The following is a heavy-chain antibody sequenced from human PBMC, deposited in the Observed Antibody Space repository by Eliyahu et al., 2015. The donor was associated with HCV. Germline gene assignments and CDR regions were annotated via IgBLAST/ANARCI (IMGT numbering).Heavy chain of an antibody. J-gene: IGHJ4*02. D-gene: IGHD3-22*01. Sequence: QVQLQESGPGLVKPSETLSLXCTVXGXSVXSGSXYWXWIRQPPGKGLEWIGYXYYSGSTNYNPSLKSRVTISVDTSKNQFSLKLSSVTAADTAVYYCARVRYYDSSGYSRTLDYWGQGTLVTVSS. CDR2: XYYSGST. V-gene: IGHV4-61*01. CDR3: ARVRYYDSSGYSRTLDY. CDR1: GXSVXSGSXY.